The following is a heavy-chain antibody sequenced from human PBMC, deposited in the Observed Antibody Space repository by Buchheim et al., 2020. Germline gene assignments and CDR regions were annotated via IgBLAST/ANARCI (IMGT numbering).Heavy chain of an antibody. CDR1: GYTFTSHA. Sequence: QVQLVQSGAEEKKPGASVKVSCKASGYTFTSHAMHWVRQAPGQRLEWMGWINVGNGDTLYSQTFQGRVTITRDTSASTAYMELSSLRSEDTAVYYCARDGYNAKKHTGYNYGMDVWGQGTT. CDR2: INVGNGDT. J-gene: IGHJ6*02. V-gene: IGHV1-3*05. D-gene: IGHD1-14*01. CDR3: ARDGYNAKKHTGYNYGMDV.